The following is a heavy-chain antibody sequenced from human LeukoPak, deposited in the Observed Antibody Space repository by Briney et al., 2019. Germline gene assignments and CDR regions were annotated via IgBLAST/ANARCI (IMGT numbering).Heavy chain of an antibody. Sequence: PGRSLRLSCVISGFTFSNYGMHWVRQAPGKELEWVAVLSYDGSNKYYADSVKGRFTISRDNSKNTLYLQMDSLRADDTAVYYCAKDWYSSTCYLIGVFDIWGQGTLVTVSS. V-gene: IGHV3-30*18. D-gene: IGHD6-13*01. CDR1: GFTFSNYG. J-gene: IGHJ3*02. CDR2: LSYDGSNK. CDR3: AKDWYSSTCYLIGVFDI.